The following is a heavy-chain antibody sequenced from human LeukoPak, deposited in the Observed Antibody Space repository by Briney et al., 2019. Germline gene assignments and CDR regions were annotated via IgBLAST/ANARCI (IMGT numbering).Heavy chain of an antibody. D-gene: IGHD6-13*01. CDR1: GYTFTNYY. Sequence: ASVKVSCKASGYTFTNYYMHWVRQAPGQGLEWMGIINPSGGSTTYAQKFQGRVTMTRDTSTSTVYMKLSSLTSEDTAVYYCARAGYWAATGYATDWGQGSLVTVSS. V-gene: IGHV1-46*03. CDR2: INPSGGST. CDR3: ARAGYWAATGYATD. J-gene: IGHJ4*02.